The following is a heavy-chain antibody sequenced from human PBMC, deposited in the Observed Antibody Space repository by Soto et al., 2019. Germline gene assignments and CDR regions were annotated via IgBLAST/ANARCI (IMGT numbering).Heavy chain of an antibody. V-gene: IGHV4-61*01. D-gene: IGHD2-21*02. CDR2: IYYSGST. J-gene: IGHJ4*02. CDR1: GGSVTSGNYY. CDR3: ARGPVVTPFVDY. Sequence: QVQLQESGPGLVKPSETLSLTCIVSGGSVTSGNYYWSWIRQPPGKGLEWIGHIYYSGSTNYNPSLESRATISVDASKNQFSLKLSSVTAADTAVYYCARGPVVTPFVDYWGQGTLVTVSS.